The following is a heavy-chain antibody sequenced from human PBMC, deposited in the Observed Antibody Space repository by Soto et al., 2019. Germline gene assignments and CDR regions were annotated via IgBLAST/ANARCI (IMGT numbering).Heavy chain of an antibody. CDR1: GFTFSSYA. CDR2: ISGSGGST. D-gene: IGHD3-3*01. CDR3: AKDLLSDFWSGYSETYYYYGMDG. V-gene: IGHV3-23*01. J-gene: IGHJ6*02. Sequence: EVQLLESGGGLVQPGGSLRLSCAASGFTFSSYAMSWVRQAPGKGLEWVSAISGSGGSTYYADSVKGRFTISRDNSKNTLYLQMNSLRAEDTAVYYCAKDLLSDFWSGYSETYYYYGMDGWGQGTTVTVSS.